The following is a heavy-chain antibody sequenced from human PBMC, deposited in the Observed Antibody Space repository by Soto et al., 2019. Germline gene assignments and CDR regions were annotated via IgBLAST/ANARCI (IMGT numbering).Heavy chain of an antibody. Sequence: EVQLVESGGGLVQPGGSLRLSCAASGFTFSSYWMHWVRQAPGKGLVWVSRINSDGSSTSYADSVKGRFTISRDNAKNTLYLQMNSMRAEDTAVYYCARGGSLNWYFDRWGRGTLVTVSS. CDR1: GFTFSSYW. CDR3: ARGGSLNWYFDR. J-gene: IGHJ2*01. V-gene: IGHV3-74*01. D-gene: IGHD1-26*01. CDR2: INSDGSST.